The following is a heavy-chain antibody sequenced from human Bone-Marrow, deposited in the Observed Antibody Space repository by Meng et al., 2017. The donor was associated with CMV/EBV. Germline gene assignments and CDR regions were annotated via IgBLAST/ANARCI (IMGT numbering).Heavy chain of an antibody. CDR2: INPSGGST. CDR1: GYTFTSYY. V-gene: IGHV1-46*01. D-gene: IGHD3-3*01. J-gene: IGHJ6*02. CDR3: ARKKDFWSGYYYYGMDV. Sequence: ASVKVSCKASGYTFTSYYMHWVRQAPGQGLEWMGIINPSGGSTSYAQKFQGRVTMTRDTSTSTVYMELSSLRSEDTAVYYCARKKDFWSGYYYYGMDVWGQGTTVTVYS.